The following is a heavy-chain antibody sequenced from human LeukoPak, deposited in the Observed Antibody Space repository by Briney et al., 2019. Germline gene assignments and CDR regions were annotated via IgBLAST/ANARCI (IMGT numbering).Heavy chain of an antibody. Sequence: SETLSLTCTVSGDSSNNYYWSWIRQPPGKGLEWIAYIYYSGSTNYNPSLKSRVTISVDRSRNQFSLKLSSVTAADTAVYYCAKDQYDFWSGYPDAFDIWGQGTMVTVSS. J-gene: IGHJ3*02. V-gene: IGHV4-59*01. CDR1: GDSSNNYY. CDR3: AKDQYDFWSGYPDAFDI. CDR2: IYYSGST. D-gene: IGHD3-3*01.